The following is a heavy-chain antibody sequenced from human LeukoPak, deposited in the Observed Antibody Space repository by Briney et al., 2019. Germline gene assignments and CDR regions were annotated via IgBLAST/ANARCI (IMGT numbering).Heavy chain of an antibody. J-gene: IGHJ6*03. Sequence: ASVKVSCKVSGYTLTELSMHWVRQAPGKGLEWMGGFDPEDGETIYAQKFQGRVTMTEDTSTDTAYMELSSLRSEDTAVYYCARDMFPGSSGVVIKNMDIWGKGTTVTVSS. CDR3: ARDMFPGSSGVVIKNMDI. D-gene: IGHD3-3*01. V-gene: IGHV1-24*01. CDR1: GYTLTELS. CDR2: FDPEDGET.